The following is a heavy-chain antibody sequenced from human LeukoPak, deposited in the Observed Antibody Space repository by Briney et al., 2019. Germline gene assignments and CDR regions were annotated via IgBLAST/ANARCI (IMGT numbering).Heavy chain of an antibody. D-gene: IGHD3-10*01. J-gene: IGHJ4*02. V-gene: IGHV5-51*01. CDR3: ARHRRYGSGNYYMDY. Sequence: GESLKISCKGSGYSFTTYWIGWVRQMPGKGLEWMGIMYPGGSDTRYSPSFQGQVTISADKSISTAYLQWSSLKASDTAMYYCARHRRYGSGNYYMDYWGQGTLVTVSS. CDR1: GYSFTTYW. CDR2: MYPGGSDT.